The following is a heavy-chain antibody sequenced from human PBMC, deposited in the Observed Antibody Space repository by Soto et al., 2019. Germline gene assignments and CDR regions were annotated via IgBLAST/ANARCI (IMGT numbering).Heavy chain of an antibody. D-gene: IGHD2-2*01. CDR2: ISGTSNYI. Sequence: PGGSLRLSCAASGLTFSTSDMNWVRQAPGKGLEWVSSISGTSNYIYYVDSVKGRFTISRDNAKNSLYLQMNSLRAEDTAVYFCARDTSSSYNYYYGMDVWGQGTTVTVSS. CDR1: GLTFSTSD. CDR3: ARDTSSSYNYYYGMDV. J-gene: IGHJ6*02. V-gene: IGHV3-21*01.